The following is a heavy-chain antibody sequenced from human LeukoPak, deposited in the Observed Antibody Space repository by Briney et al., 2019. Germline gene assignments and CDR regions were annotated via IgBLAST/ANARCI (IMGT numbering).Heavy chain of an antibody. D-gene: IGHD6-6*01. V-gene: IGHV1-69*05. CDR2: IIPIFGTA. CDR3: ARGDSSSYHSSFDY. J-gene: IGHJ4*02. Sequence: ASVKVSCKASGGTFSSYAISWVRQAPGQGLEWMGGIIPIFGTANYAQKFQGRVTITTDESTSTAYMGLSSLRSEDTAVYYCARGDSSSYHSSFDYWGQGTLVTVSS. CDR1: GGTFSSYA.